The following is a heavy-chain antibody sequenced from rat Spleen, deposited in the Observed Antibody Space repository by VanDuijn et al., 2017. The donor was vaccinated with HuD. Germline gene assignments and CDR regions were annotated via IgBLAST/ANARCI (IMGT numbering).Heavy chain of an antibody. CDR1: GFTFSDYN. CDR2: ISNAGDT. Sequence: EVQLVESGGGLVQPGRSMKISCAASGFTFSDYNMAWVRQAPRKGLEWVASISNAGDTYYPDSVKGRFSISRENAKSTTYLHMNSLRSEDTATYYCSPLPGHNLDYWGQGVMVTVSS. J-gene: IGHJ2*01. CDR3: SPLPGHNLDY. V-gene: IGHV5-25*01. D-gene: IGHD1-4*01.